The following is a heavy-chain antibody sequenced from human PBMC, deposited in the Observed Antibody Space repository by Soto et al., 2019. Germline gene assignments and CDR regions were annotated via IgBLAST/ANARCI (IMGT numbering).Heavy chain of an antibody. CDR1: GLTFSTYA. CDR3: ARRAMAAADTGSGAFDI. D-gene: IGHD6-13*01. V-gene: IGHV3-23*01. CDR2: ISASGGST. Sequence: GGSLRLSCAASGLTFSTYAMSWVRQAPGKGLEWASVISASGGSTYYADSVKGRFTISRDNSKNTLYLQMNSLRAEDTAVYYCARRAMAAADTGSGAFDIWGQGTMVTVSS. J-gene: IGHJ3*02.